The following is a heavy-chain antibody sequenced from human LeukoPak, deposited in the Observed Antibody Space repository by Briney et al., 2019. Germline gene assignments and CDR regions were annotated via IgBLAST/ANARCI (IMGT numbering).Heavy chain of an antibody. J-gene: IGHJ4*03. CDR1: GESFSAYF. V-gene: IGHV4-34*01. Sequence: PSETLSLTCAAHGESFSAYFWSWIRQVPGKGLEWIGEIDHRGSTNYNPSLKSRGTISVDTSKNHFSLSLTSVTAADTATYYCASRSLTLAAARCFDAWGQGTVVTVSS. D-gene: IGHD6-13*01. CDR2: IDHRGST. CDR3: ASRSLTLAAARCFDA.